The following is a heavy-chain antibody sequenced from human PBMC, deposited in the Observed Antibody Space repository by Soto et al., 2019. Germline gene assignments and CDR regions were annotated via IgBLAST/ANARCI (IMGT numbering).Heavy chain of an antibody. CDR2: INPNSGGT. J-gene: IGHJ5*02. D-gene: IGHD2-2*02. V-gene: IGHV1-2*02. CDR3: ASHNCSSTSCYKDLDP. CDR1: GYTFTGYY. Sequence: GASVKVSCKASGYTFTGYYMHWVRQAPGQGLEWMGWINPNSGGTNYAQKFQGRVTMTRDTSISTAYMELSRLRSDDTAVYYCASHNCSSTSCYKDLDPWGQGILVTVSS.